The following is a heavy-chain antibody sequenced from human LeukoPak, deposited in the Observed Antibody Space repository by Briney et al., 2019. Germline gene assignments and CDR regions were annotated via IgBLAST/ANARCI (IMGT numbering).Heavy chain of an antibody. CDR3: ARSGVTIFGVVIMPFDY. J-gene: IGHJ4*02. CDR2: ISAYNGNT. CDR1: GYTFTSYG. D-gene: IGHD3-3*01. Sequence: ASVKVSCKASGYTFTSYGISWVRQVPGQGLEWMGWISAYNGNTNYAQKLQGRVTMTTDTSTSTAYMELRSLRSDDTAVYYCARSGVTIFGVVIMPFDYWGQGTLVTVSS. V-gene: IGHV1-18*01.